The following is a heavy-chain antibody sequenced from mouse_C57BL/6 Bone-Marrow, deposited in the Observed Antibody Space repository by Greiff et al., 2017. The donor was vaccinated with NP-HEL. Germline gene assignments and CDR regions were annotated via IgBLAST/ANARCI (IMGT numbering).Heavy chain of an antibody. CDR2: ISSSGST. CDR1: GYSITSYY. Sequence: EVQLQESGPGLAKPSQTLSLSCSVSGYSITSYYLNWIRNFLGHKLEYMGYISSSGSTYYNPYLKSRMSITPDTYNTQTYLLLNSVTTEDTATYYCASSPLWLRRNYYAVDYGGRGTSVTVSS. V-gene: IGHV3-8*01. J-gene: IGHJ4*01. CDR3: ASSPLWLRRNYYAVDY. D-gene: IGHD2-2*01.